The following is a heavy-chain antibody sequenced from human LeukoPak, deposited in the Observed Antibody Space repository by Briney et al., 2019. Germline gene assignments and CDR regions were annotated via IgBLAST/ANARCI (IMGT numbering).Heavy chain of an antibody. J-gene: IGHJ4*02. D-gene: IGHD6-25*01. CDR2: ISGYNGNT. Sequence: VASVKVSCTASTYTFTRYGFCWVRQAPGQGLEWMGWISGYNGNTNYEKKFLRSVFMTADTATSTAYMELRSLTSDDTAMYYCARSGRRTYYYFDLWGQGTLVTVPS. V-gene: IGHV1-18*01. CDR3: ARSGRRTYYYFDL. CDR1: TYTFTRYG.